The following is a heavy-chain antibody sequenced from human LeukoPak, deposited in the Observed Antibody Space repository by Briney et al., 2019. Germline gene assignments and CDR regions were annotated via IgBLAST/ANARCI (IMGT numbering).Heavy chain of an antibody. CDR1: GFTFSSYA. CDR2: ISGSGAST. Sequence: PGGSLRLSCAASGFTFSSYAMSWVRQAPGKGLECVSVISGSGASTYYADSVKGRFTISRDNSKSTLYLQMSSLRAEDTAVYYCAKQYYYDSSGYWRYDAFDIWGQGTMVTVSS. D-gene: IGHD3-22*01. J-gene: IGHJ3*02. V-gene: IGHV3-23*01. CDR3: AKQYYYDSSGYWRYDAFDI.